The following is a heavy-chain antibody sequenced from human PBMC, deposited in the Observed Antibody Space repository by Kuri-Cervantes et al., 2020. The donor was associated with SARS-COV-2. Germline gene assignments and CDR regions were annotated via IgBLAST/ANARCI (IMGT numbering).Heavy chain of an antibody. CDR2: ISAITSST. D-gene: IGHD6-19*01. CDR1: GFTFSSYA. J-gene: IGHJ6*02. V-gene: IGHV3-23*01. Sequence: GESLKISCAASGFTFSSYAMSWVRQAPGKGLEWVSGISAITSSTYYADSVKGRFTISRDNSKNTLYLQMNSLRAEDTAVYYCAKCLAGQWLVPGYYYGMDVWGQGTTVTVSS. CDR3: AKCLAGQWLVPGYYYGMDV.